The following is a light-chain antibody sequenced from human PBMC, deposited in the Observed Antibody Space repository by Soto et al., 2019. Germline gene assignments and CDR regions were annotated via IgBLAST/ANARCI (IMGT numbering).Light chain of an antibody. Sequence: QSALTQPPSASGSPGQSVTISCTGTSSDVGAYNFVSRFRQNPGKAPKLIIYEVNKRPSGVPDRFSGSKSGNTASLTVSGLQAEDEADYYCNSYAGSNNFVVFGGGTKLTVL. CDR2: EVN. J-gene: IGLJ2*01. CDR1: SSDVGAYNF. V-gene: IGLV2-8*01. CDR3: NSYAGSNNFVV.